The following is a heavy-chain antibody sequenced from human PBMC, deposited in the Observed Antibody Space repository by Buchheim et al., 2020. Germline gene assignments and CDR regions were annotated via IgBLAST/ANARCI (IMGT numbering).Heavy chain of an antibody. V-gene: IGHV3-30-3*01. CDR3: ARDAGYYLYYFDC. D-gene: IGHD3-22*01. CDR1: GFTFRNYA. Sequence: QVQLVESGGGVVQPGRSLRLSCAASGFTFRNYAMHWVRQAPGKGLEWIALISFDGSNKYYAASVEGRFTISRDNSKNTFSLQMNSLRAEDTAVYYCARDAGYYLYYFDCWGQGTL. J-gene: IGHJ4*02. CDR2: ISFDGSNK.